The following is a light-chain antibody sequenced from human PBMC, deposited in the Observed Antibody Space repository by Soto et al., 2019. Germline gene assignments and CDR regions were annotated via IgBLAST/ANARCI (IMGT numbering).Light chain of an antibody. V-gene: IGKV3-20*01. CDR3: EQYDNSPLT. Sequence: VSTQPPYPRPLSRGERATLSCRASQSVSSYLAWYQQKPGQAPRLLIYGASNRATGIPDRFGGSGFGTDFTLTISSLGPEDFAVYYCEQYDNSPLTVGGGTKVDIK. CDR1: QSVSSY. CDR2: GAS. J-gene: IGKJ4*01.